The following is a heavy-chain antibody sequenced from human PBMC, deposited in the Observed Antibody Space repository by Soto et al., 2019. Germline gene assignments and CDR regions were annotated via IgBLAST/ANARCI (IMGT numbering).Heavy chain of an antibody. D-gene: IGHD4-17*01. CDR1: GYTFNSYG. CDR2: ISPYNGNT. V-gene: IGHV1-18*01. CDR3: TRDDRQADYVAKWYFDL. Sequence: QVQLVQSGVEVKMPGASVKVSCKGSGYTFNSYGISWVRQAPGQGLEWMGWISPYNGNTNSAPKLQGRVTMTTDTSTSTAYMELRSLRADDTAVYYCTRDDRQADYVAKWYFDLWGRCTLVTVSS. J-gene: IGHJ2*01.